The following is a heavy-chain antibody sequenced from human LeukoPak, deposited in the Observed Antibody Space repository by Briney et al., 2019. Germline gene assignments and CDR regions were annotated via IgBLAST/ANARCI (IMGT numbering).Heavy chain of an antibody. V-gene: IGHV1-2*02. CDR1: GYTFTGYY. D-gene: IGHD1-26*01. CDR2: INPNSGGT. J-gene: IGHJ3*02. CDR3: ARDSLLKYSGSYSVTSGPGYDAFDI. Sequence: GASVKVSCKASGYTFTGYYMHWVRQAPGQGLEWMGWINPNSGGTNYAQKFQGRVTMTRDTSISTAYMELSSLRSEDTAVYYCARDSLLKYSGSYSVTSGPGYDAFDIWGQGTMVTVSS.